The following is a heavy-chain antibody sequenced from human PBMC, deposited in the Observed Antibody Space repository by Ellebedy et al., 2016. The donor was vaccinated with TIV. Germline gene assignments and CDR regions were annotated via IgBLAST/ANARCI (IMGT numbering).Heavy chain of an antibody. J-gene: IGHJ6*02. D-gene: IGHD3-9*01. CDR1: GFTFSSYA. V-gene: IGHV3-23*01. CDR3: AKLGFDILTGSGGMDV. CDR2: ISGSGEYT. Sequence: GESLKISCAASGFTFSSYAMSWVRRSPGKGLDWVSLISGSGEYTYYADSVKGRLTISRDNSMDTLYLQMNSLGVGDTAVYYCAKLGFDILTGSGGMDVWGQGTTVTVSS.